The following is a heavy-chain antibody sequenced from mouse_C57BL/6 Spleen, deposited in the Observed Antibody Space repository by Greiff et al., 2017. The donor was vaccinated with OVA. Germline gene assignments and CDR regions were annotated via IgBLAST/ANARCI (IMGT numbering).Heavy chain of an antibody. CDR2: IHPNSGST. CDR3: ARSNENDNYGYAVDY. Sequence: QVQLQQSGAELVKPGASVKLSCKASGYTFTSYWMHWVKQRPGQGLEWIGMIHPNSGSTNYNEKFKSKATLTVDKSSSTAYMQLSSLTSEDSAVYYCARSNENDNYGYAVDYWGQGTSVTVSS. J-gene: IGHJ4*01. D-gene: IGHD2-1*01. V-gene: IGHV1-64*01. CDR1: GYTFTSYW.